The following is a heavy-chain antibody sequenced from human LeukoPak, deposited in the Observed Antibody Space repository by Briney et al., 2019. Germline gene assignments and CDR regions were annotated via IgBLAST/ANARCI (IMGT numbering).Heavy chain of an antibody. CDR3: ARGTPTYDFWSGYYTAAFDY. D-gene: IGHD3-3*01. V-gene: IGHV4-30-4*08. Sequence: PSQTLSLTCTVSGGSISSGDYYWSWIRQPPGKGLEWIGYTYYSGSTYYNPSLKSRVTISVDTSKNQFSLKLISVTAADTAVYFCARGTPTYDFWSGYYTAAFDYWGQGTLVTVSS. CDR2: TYYSGST. CDR1: GGSISSGDYY. J-gene: IGHJ4*02.